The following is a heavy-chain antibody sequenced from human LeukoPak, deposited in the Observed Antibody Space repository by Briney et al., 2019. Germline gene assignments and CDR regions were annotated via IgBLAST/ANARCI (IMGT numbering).Heavy chain of an antibody. CDR2: IYYSGST. CDR1: GGSISSYY. CDR3: ARQYCGGDCYINWFDP. Sequence: PSETLSLTCTVSGGSISSYYWSWIRQPPGKGLEWIGYIYYSGSTNYNPSLKSRVTISVDTSKNQFSLKLSSVTAADTAVYYCARQYCGGDCYINWFDPWGQGTLVTVSS. J-gene: IGHJ5*02. V-gene: IGHV4-59*08. D-gene: IGHD2-21*02.